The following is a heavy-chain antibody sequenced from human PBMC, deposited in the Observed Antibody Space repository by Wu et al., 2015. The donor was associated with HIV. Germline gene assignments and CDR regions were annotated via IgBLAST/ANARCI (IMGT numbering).Heavy chain of an antibody. J-gene: IGHJ3*01. V-gene: IGHV1-69*05. CDR1: EDTFSNYA. D-gene: IGHD6-19*01. Sequence: QVQLVQSGAEVKRPGSSVRVSCKASEDTFSNYAVNWMRQAPGQGLEWMGGIIPIMGTPNYAQKFHGRLSITTDESTSTAFMELSSLTSEDSAIYFCATYPGWTGVLDAFDVWGRRDEWSLSL. CDR2: IIPIMGTP. CDR3: ATYPGWTGVLDAFDV.